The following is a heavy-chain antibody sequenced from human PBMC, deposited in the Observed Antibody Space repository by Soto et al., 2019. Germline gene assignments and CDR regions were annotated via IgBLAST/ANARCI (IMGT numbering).Heavy chain of an antibody. Sequence: SVKVSCKSSRGTLTTDAISWVRQAPGQGLEWMGVIIPVFGPPTYAQRFQGRVTISADESTSTAHLELSNLRSEDTAIYYCVRGGHNSGWYRTFDFWGQGTLVTVSS. CDR3: VRGGHNSGWYRTFDF. D-gene: IGHD6-13*01. CDR1: RGTLTTDA. CDR2: IIPVFGPP. V-gene: IGHV1-69*13. J-gene: IGHJ4*02.